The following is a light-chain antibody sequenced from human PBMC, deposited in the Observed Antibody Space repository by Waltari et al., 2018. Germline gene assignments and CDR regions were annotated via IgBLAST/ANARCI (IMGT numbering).Light chain of an antibody. V-gene: IGKV3-11*01. CDR3: QQRSNWSPSLT. CDR2: DAS. J-gene: IGKJ4*01. CDR1: QSVGNY. Sequence: EIVLTQSPATLSLSRGERATLSCRASQSVGNYLAWYRQKHGQAPRLLILDASNTATGIPARLSGSGSGTDFTLTISSLEPEDSAVYYCQQRSNWSPSLTFGGGTRVEIK.